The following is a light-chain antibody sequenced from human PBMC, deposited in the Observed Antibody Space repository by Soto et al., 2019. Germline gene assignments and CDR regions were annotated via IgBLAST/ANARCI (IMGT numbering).Light chain of an antibody. CDR1: QGISSY. V-gene: IGKV1-8*01. J-gene: IGKJ5*01. Sequence: AIRMTQSPSSFSASTGGRVTITCRASQGISSYLAWYQQKPGKAPKLMIYAASTLQSGVPSRFSGSGSGTDCTLTISCLQSEDVATYYCQQYYSYPITFGQGTRLEIK. CDR2: AAS. CDR3: QQYYSYPIT.